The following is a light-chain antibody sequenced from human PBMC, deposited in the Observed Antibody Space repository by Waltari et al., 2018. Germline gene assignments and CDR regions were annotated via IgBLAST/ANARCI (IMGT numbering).Light chain of an antibody. CDR2: DVS. V-gene: IGKV1-5*01. CDR3: QQYNSYSWT. J-gene: IGKJ1*01. CDR1: QSIRSW. Sequence: DIQMTQSPSTLSASVGARVTISCRVSQSIRSWLAWYQQKPGKAPKLLIYDVSTLESGVPSRFSGSGSGTEFTLTISSLQPDDFATYYCQQYNSYSWTFGQGTKVEI.